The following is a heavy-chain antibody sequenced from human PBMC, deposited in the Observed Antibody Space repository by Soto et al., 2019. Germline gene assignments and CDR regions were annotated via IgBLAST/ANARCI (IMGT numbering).Heavy chain of an antibody. CDR2: IYYSGTT. V-gene: IGHV4-30-2*01. CDR3: ARGHYYYGMDV. Sequence: SETLSLTCTVSNGSVSSGTYSWSWVRQPPGKGLEWIGYIYYSGTTYYTPSLKSRLTMSMDRANDHFSLNLTSVTAADTAVYFCARGHYYYGMDVGGQGITVTVSS. CDR1: NGSVSSGTYS. J-gene: IGHJ6*02.